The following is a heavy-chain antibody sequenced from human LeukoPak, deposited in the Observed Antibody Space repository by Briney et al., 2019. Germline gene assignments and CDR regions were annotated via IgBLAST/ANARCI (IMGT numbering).Heavy chain of an antibody. CDR1: GFTFKSYT. CDR3: ARLHSSTLDF. D-gene: IGHD6-13*01. CDR2: ITSSLSYI. J-gene: IGHJ4*02. V-gene: IGHV3-21*04. Sequence: GGSLRLSCAASGFTFKSYTMNWVRQAPGKGLEWVSSITSSLSYISYADSVKGRFTISRDNTKNSLSLQMNSLRAEDTAVYYCARLHSSTLDFWGQGTLVTVSS.